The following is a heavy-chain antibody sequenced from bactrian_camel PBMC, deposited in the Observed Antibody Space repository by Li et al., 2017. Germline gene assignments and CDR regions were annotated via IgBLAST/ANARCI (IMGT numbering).Heavy chain of an antibody. D-gene: IGHD2*01. CDR3: AAGFGGNRVLEGNNYQY. CDR1: GFTSNYCS. Sequence: HVQLVESGGGSVQAGGSLRLSCTAPGFTSNYCSVIWYRQAAGNQREWVSSITSDGTTNYVDSVQGRFTIAYDNAKKTLYLQMNRLKLEDTALYYCAAGFGGNRVLEGNNYQYWGQGTQVTVS. J-gene: IGHJ4*01. CDR2: ITSDGTT. V-gene: IGHV3S53*01.